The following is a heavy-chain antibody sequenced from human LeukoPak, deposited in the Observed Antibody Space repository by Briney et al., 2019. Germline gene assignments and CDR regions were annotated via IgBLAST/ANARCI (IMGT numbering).Heavy chain of an antibody. Sequence: SETLSLTCTVSGGSISSGDYYWSWLRQPPGKGLEWIGYIYYSGSTYYNPSLKSRVTISVDTSKNQFSLKLSSVTAADTAVYYCARYDILTGYLDYWGQGTLVTVSS. J-gene: IGHJ4*02. CDR1: GGSISSGDYY. D-gene: IGHD3-9*01. CDR3: ARYDILTGYLDY. CDR2: IYYSGST. V-gene: IGHV4-30-4*01.